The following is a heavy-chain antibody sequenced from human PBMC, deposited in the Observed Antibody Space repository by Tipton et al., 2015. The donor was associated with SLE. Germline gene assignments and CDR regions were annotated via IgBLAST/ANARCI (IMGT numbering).Heavy chain of an antibody. Sequence: SLRLSCAASGFTFDDYAMHWVRQVPGKGLEWVSGISSNSGNVGYAGSVKGRFTISRDNAKNSLFLQMNSLRGEDTALYYCARGECYGDCSFDYWGQGTLVTVSS. V-gene: IGHV3-9*01. J-gene: IGHJ4*02. CDR3: ARGECYGDCSFDY. CDR2: ISSNSGNV. D-gene: IGHD2-21*01. CDR1: GFTFDDYA.